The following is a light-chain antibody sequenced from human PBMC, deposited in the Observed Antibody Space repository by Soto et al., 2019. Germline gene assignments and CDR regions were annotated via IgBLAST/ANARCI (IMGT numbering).Light chain of an antibody. Sequence: EIVLTQSPAILSLSPGERATLSCRASQSVSTSLAWYQQKPGQAPRLLIYDASNRATGIPARFSGSGSGTDFTLTISSLEPEDFAVYYCQQRSNWPPLTFGGGTKVEIK. V-gene: IGKV3-11*01. CDR2: DAS. J-gene: IGKJ4*01. CDR1: QSVSTS. CDR3: QQRSNWPPLT.